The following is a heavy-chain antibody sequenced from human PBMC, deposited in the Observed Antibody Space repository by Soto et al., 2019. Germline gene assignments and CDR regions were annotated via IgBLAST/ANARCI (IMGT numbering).Heavy chain of an antibody. Sequence: QVQLVQSGAEVKKRGASVKVSCKASGYTFTIYYMHWVRQAPGQGLEWMGMIKPTGGSTSYAQKFQGRVTMTRDTSTSTVYMELSSLTSEDTAVYYCARTFSDGLPSDYWGQGTLVTVSS. CDR3: ARTFSDGLPSDY. V-gene: IGHV1-46*01. J-gene: IGHJ4*02. D-gene: IGHD6-25*01. CDR1: GYTFTIYY. CDR2: IKPTGGST.